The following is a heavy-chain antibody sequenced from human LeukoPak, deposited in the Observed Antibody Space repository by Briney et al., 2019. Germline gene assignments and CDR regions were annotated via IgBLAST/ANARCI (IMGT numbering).Heavy chain of an antibody. V-gene: IGHV1-69*05. CDR2: IIPIFGTA. CDR3: ARDLNTAPIEPDYKDV. D-gene: IGHD1-14*01. CDR1: GGTFSSYA. Sequence: GASVKVSCKASGGTFSSYAISWGRQSPGQGLEWRGGIIPIFGTANYAQKFQGRVAITTGEFTITAYMELSSLNFEDTAVYYCARDLNTAPIEPDYKDVWGKGPTVPVSS. J-gene: IGHJ6*03.